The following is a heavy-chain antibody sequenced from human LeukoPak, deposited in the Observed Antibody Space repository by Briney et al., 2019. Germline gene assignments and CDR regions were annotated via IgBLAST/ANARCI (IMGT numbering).Heavy chain of an antibody. CDR1: GGSISSYY. J-gene: IGHJ4*02. CDR2: IYYSGST. CDR3: TRVTTRSGYYYDFYY. D-gene: IGHD3-22*01. Sequence: SETLSLTCTVSGGSISSYYWSWIRQPPGKGLEWIGYIYYSGSTNYNPSLKSRVTISVDTSKNQFSLKPSSMTAEDTAVYCCTRVTTRSGYYYDFYYWGQGTLVTVSS. V-gene: IGHV4-59*01.